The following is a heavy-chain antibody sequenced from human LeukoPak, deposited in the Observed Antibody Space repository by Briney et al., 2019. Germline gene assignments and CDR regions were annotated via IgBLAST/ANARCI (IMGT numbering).Heavy chain of an antibody. Sequence: ASVKVSCKASGYTFTSYGISWVRQAPGQGLEWMGWINPNSGGTNYAQKFQGRVTMTRDTSISTAYMELSRLRSDDTAVYYCARDIDTAMVVKDYWGQGTLVTVSS. CDR3: ARDIDTAMVVKDY. CDR1: GYTFTSYG. J-gene: IGHJ4*02. D-gene: IGHD5-18*01. CDR2: INPNSGGT. V-gene: IGHV1-2*02.